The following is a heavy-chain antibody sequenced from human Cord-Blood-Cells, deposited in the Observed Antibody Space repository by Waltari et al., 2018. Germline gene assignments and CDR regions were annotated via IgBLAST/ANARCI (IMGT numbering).Heavy chain of an antibody. CDR3: ATDILTGDAFDI. Sequence: QVQLVQSGAEVKKPGASVKVSCKVSGYTLTELSMHWVRQAPGKGLEWMGGFDPEDGENIYAQKFQDRVTMTEDTSTDTAYMELSSLRSEDTAVYYCATDILTGDAFDIWGQGTMVTVSS. CDR2: FDPEDGEN. V-gene: IGHV1-24*01. D-gene: IGHD3-9*01. J-gene: IGHJ3*02. CDR1: GYTLTELS.